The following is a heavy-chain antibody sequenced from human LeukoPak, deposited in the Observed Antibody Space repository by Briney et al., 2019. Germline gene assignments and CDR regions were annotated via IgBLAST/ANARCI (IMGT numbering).Heavy chain of an antibody. V-gene: IGHV3-66*02. CDR1: GLTVSNNY. D-gene: IGHD2-15*01. J-gene: IGHJ4*02. Sequence: PGGSLRLSCAASGLTVSNNYMSWVRQAPGKGLEWVSVIYVGGGPTYYADSVRGRFTISRDNSKNTVYLQMNSLRPEDTAVYYCAKGYCSGGSCHYYFDYWGQGTLVTVSS. CDR2: IYVGGGPT. CDR3: AKGYCSGGSCHYYFDY.